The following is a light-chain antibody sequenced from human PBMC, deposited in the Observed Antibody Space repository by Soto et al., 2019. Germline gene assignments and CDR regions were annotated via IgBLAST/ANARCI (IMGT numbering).Light chain of an antibody. V-gene: IGLV2-14*01. CDR2: EVS. CDR1: SSDIGAYKY. Sequence: QSALTQPASVSGSPGRSVTISCTGTSSDIGAYKYVSWYQHHPGKSPRLLIYEVSNRPSGVSNRFSGSTSGNTASLTISGLQAEDETDYFCSLYSSNGSLIFGPGTKVTVL. J-gene: IGLJ1*01. CDR3: SLYSSNGSLI.